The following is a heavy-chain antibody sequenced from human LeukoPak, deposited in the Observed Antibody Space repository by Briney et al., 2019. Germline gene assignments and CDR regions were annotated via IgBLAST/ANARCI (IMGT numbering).Heavy chain of an antibody. CDR2: VDHTGST. D-gene: IGHD1-26*01. Sequence: SETLSLTCSVSDDSITMYYWTWIRQPPGKGLEWIGYVDHTGSTNFNPSLNGRVSISRDTTKNLFSLRLRSVTAADTAVYYCARASSYVGHVGSWGQGTLVTVSS. CDR3: ARASSYVGHVGS. V-gene: IGHV4-59*01. CDR1: DDSITMYY. J-gene: IGHJ4*02.